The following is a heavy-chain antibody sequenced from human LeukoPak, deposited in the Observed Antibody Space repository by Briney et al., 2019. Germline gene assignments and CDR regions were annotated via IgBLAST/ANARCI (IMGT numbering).Heavy chain of an antibody. CDR2: ISAYNHNT. V-gene: IGHV1-18*01. J-gene: IGHJ4*02. CDR1: GYSFINFG. Sequence: ASVKVSCKASGYSFINFGLSWVRQAPGQGLEWRGWISAYNHNTNYAQKFQGRATMTIDTSTTTVYMEPRSLRSDDTAIYYCARDLMYCDTMSCYDGDFDYWGQGTPVTVSS. D-gene: IGHD2-2*01. CDR3: ARDLMYCDTMSCYDGDFDY.